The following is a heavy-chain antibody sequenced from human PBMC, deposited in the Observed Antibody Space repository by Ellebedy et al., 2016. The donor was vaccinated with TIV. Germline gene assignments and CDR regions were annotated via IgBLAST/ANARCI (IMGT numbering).Heavy chain of an antibody. Sequence: GESLKISXAASGFTFSTYAMSWVRQAPGKGLEWVSTISGGGGGTYYADSVKGRFTISRDNSDNTLYLQMNSLRGEDTAIYHCTKDARLAATGTGDFWGQGTLVTVSS. J-gene: IGHJ4*02. CDR3: TKDARLAATGTGDF. CDR1: GFTFSTYA. D-gene: IGHD6-13*01. V-gene: IGHV3-23*01. CDR2: ISGGGGGT.